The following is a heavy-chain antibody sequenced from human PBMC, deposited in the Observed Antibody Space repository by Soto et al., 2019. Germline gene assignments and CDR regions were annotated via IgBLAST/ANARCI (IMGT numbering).Heavy chain of an antibody. CDR1: GFTFSSYG. Sequence: GGSLRLSCAASGFTFSSYGMHWVRQAPGKGLEWVAVIWYDGSNKYYADSVKGRFTISRDNSKNTLYLQMNSLRAEDTAVYYCARGNKRGITIFGAPGRYYYYMDVWGKGTTVTVSS. CDR3: ARGNKRGITIFGAPGRYYYYMDV. V-gene: IGHV3-33*01. CDR2: IWYDGSNK. J-gene: IGHJ6*03. D-gene: IGHD3-3*01.